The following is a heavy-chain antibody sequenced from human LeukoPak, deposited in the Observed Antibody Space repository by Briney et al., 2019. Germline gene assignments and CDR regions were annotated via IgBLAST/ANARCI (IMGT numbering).Heavy chain of an antibody. J-gene: IGHJ6*03. CDR2: IYTSGST. D-gene: IGHD3-22*01. Sequence: SETLSLTCTVSGGSISSGSYYWSWIRQPAGKGLEWIGRIYTSGSTNYNPSLKSRVTISVDTSKNQFSLKLSSVTAADTAVYYCAREVAMIVVEDYYYMDVWGKGTTVTISS. CDR1: GGSISSGSYY. CDR3: AREVAMIVVEDYYYMDV. V-gene: IGHV4-61*02.